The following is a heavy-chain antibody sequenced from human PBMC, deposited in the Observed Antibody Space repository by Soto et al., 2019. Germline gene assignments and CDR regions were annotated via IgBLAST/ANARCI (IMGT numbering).Heavy chain of an antibody. CDR3: AREFCSGGNCYTYYFDP. CDR2: INTDGSNT. Sequence: GGSMRLSCAASGLTFNRYWMHWVRHAPGKGLVWVSHINTDGSNTNYADSVKGRFTISRDNAKSTLFLQMNSLRDEDTAVYYCAREFCSGGNCYTYYFDPWGQGIPVTVSS. J-gene: IGHJ5*02. V-gene: IGHV3-74*01. CDR1: GLTFNRYW. D-gene: IGHD2-15*01.